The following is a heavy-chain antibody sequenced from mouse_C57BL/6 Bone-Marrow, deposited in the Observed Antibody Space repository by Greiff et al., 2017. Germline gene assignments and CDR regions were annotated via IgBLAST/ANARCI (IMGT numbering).Heavy chain of an antibody. CDR3: TRLAFYYGSSCFDY. J-gene: IGHJ2*01. CDR1: GYTFTDYE. Sequence: VQLQQSGAELVRPGASVTLSCKASGYTFTDYEMHWVKQTPVHGLEWIGAIDPETGGTAYNQKFKGKAILTADKSSSTAYMELRSLTSEDSAVDYCTRLAFYYGSSCFDYWGQGTTLTVSS. CDR2: IDPETGGT. V-gene: IGHV1-15*01. D-gene: IGHD1-1*01.